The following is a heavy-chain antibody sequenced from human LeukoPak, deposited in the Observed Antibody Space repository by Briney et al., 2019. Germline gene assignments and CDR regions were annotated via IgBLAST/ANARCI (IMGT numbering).Heavy chain of an antibody. V-gene: IGHV3-7*01. Sequence: GGSLRLSCAASGFPFSTYWMAWVRQAPGKGLDWVANIRKDGGAKFYTASVKGRFIISRDNAKNSLYLQMNNLRDEDTAVYYCASSHDSSGNDWGQGTLVTV. J-gene: IGHJ4*02. CDR3: ASSHDSSGND. CDR1: GFPFSTYW. D-gene: IGHD3-22*01. CDR2: IRKDGGAK.